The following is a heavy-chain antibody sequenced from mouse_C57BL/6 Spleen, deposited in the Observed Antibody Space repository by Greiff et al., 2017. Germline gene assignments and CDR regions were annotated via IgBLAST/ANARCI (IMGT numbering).Heavy chain of an antibody. V-gene: IGHV1-69*01. CDR2: IDPSDSYT. D-gene: IGHD2-5*01. J-gene: IGHJ4*01. CDR1: GYTFTSYW. Sequence: LQQPGAELVMPGASVKLSCKASGYTFTSYWMHWVKQRPGQGLEWIGEIDPSDSYTNYNQKFKGKSTLTVDKSSSTAYMQLSSLTSEDSAVYYCAYSNYFYAMDYWGQGTSVTVSS. CDR3: AYSNYFYAMDY.